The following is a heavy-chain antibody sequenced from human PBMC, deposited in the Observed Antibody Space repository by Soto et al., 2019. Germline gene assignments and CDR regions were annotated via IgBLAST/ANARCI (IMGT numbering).Heavy chain of an antibody. J-gene: IGHJ3*02. CDR2: IYYSGST. D-gene: IGHD2-2*01. CDR3: AREGGIVVVPAAMLGALDI. Sequence: QVQLQESGPGLVKPSQTLSLTCTVSGGSISSGGYYWSWIRQHPGKGLEWIGYIYYSGSTYYNPSLKSRVTISVDTSKNQFSLKLSSVTAADTAVYYCAREGGIVVVPAAMLGALDIWGQGTMVTVSS. CDR1: GGSISSGGYY. V-gene: IGHV4-31*03.